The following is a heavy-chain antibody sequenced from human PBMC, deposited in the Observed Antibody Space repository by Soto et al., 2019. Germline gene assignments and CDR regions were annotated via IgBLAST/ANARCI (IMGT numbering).Heavy chain of an antibody. Sequence: QVQVMQSGAEVKKPGDSVKVSCKTSGYIFSDYGINWVRQAPGQGREWMGWISGYSGNANLAQKFQGRVTMTTDKSTRTAYMELRRVRSDDTAVYYCAKRTSGTTWGESDYWGQGTLVTVSS. D-gene: IGHD4-17*01. CDR3: AKRTSGTTWGESDY. CDR1: GYIFSDYG. CDR2: ISGYSGNA. V-gene: IGHV1-18*04. J-gene: IGHJ4*02.